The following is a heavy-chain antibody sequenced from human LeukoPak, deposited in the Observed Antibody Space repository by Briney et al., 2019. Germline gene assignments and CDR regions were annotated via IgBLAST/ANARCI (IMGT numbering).Heavy chain of an antibody. Sequence: GRSLRLSCAASGFTFSSYSMNWVRQAPGKGLEWVSYISSSSSTIYYADSVQGRFTISRDNAKNSLYLQMNSLRVEDLAVYYCARSGSWFDYWGQGTLVTVSS. D-gene: IGHD6-13*01. V-gene: IGHV3-48*01. CDR2: ISSSSSTI. CDR3: ARSGSWFDY. J-gene: IGHJ4*02. CDR1: GFTFSSYS.